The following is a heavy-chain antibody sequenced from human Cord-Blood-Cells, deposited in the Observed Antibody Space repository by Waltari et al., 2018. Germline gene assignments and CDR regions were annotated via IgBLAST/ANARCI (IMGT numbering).Heavy chain of an antibody. CDR2: TYYSAKLYN. CDR3: AREFRGELGEDPSLFDY. CDR1: GDSVSSNSAA. V-gene: IGHV6-1*01. Sequence: QVQLQQSGPGLVKPSQTLSLTCAISGDSVSSNSAAWNWIRQSPSRGLEWLGRTYYSAKLYNDYAVSVKSRITINPDTSKNQFSLQLNSVTPEDTAVYYCAREFRGELGEDPSLFDYWGQGTLVTVSS. J-gene: IGHJ4*02. D-gene: IGHD3-16*01.